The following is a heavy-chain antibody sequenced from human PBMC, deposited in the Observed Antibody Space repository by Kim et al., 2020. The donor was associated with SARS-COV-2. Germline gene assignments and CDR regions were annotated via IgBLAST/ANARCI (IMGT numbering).Heavy chain of an antibody. CDR3: ARAFQH. CDR1: GFTFSDHY. J-gene: IGHJ1*01. V-gene: IGHV3-11*06. Sequence: GSLRLSCAASGFTFSDHYMSWIRQAPGKGLEWVSYISNNSTYIMYADSVKGRFTISRDNAKNSLYLEMNSLRAEDTAVYYCARAFQHWGQGTLVTVSS. CDR2: ISNNSTYI.